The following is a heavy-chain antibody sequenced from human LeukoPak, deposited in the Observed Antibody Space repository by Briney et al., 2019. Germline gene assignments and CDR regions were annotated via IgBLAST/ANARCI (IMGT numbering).Heavy chain of an antibody. CDR1: GFTFSSFS. D-gene: IGHD3-10*01. J-gene: IGHJ6*03. CDR3: ARVRGPTFGSSYLDV. Sequence: GGSLRLSCAASGFTFSSFSMHWVRQVPGKGLEWLSYISDRTANIIYYADSVKGRFTTSRDNAKESLHLQMNSLRAEDTAVYFCARVRGPTFGSSYLDVWGKGTTVTVSS. CDR2: ISDRTANII. V-gene: IGHV3-48*04.